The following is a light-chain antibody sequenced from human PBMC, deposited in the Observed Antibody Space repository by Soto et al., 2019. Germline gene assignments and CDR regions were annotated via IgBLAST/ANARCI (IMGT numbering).Light chain of an antibody. V-gene: IGKV3-15*01. CDR1: QNLRSS. Sequence: VMTQSPATLSVSPGERATLSCRASQNLRSSLAWYQQKPGQAPRLLICGASTRATGIPARFSGSGSGTEFTLTISSLQSEDFAVYFCQQYNIWPQTFGQGTKVDIK. CDR2: GAS. CDR3: QQYNIWPQT. J-gene: IGKJ1*01.